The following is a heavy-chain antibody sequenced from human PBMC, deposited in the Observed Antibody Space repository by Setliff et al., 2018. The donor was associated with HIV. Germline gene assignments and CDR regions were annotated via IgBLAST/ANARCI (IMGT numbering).Heavy chain of an antibody. CDR3: ARERGSGSLDAFDI. D-gene: IGHD3-10*01. CDR2: FFHTGSI. CDR1: SGSFSPDSYN. V-gene: IGHV4-61*01. Sequence: SETLSLTCTAPSGSFSPDSYNWNWIRQTPGKGLEWIGTFFHTGSISYNPSLRSRATMSVDTSENLFSLRLIFVTAADTAVYYCARERGSGSLDAFDIWGHGTMVTVSS. J-gene: IGHJ3*02.